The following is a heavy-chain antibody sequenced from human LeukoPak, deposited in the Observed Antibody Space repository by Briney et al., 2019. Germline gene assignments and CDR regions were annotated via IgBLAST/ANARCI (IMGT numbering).Heavy chain of an antibody. J-gene: IGHJ4*02. CDR3: TRNQY. Sequence: PGGSLRLSCAGSGFTFSRYWMSWVRQAPGKGLEWVGNIKEDGSEKYYVDSVKGRFTISRDNAKNSLYLQMNSLGADDTAVYYCTRNQYWGQGTLVTVSS. CDR1: GFTFSRYW. CDR2: IKEDGSEK. V-gene: IGHV3-7*01.